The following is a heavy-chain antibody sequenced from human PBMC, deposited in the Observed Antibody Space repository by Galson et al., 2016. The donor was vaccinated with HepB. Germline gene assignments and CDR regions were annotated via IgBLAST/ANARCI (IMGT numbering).Heavy chain of an antibody. D-gene: IGHD6-13*01. CDR2: IYHSGTT. V-gene: IGHV4-59*01. CDR1: GGSISSYY. J-gene: IGHJ6*02. CDR3: ARNKAAATQFFGLDV. Sequence: SETLSLTCTVSGGSISSYYWSWIRQPPGKELEWIGYIYHSGTTDYKPSLKSRVTISIDTSKNQFSLNLSSITAADTAVYYCARNKAAATQFFGLDVWGQGTTVIVSS.